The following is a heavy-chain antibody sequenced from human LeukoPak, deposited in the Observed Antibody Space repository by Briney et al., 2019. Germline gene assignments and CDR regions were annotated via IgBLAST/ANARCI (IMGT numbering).Heavy chain of an antibody. CDR1: GFTVSSNE. D-gene: IGHD3-9*01. J-gene: IGHJ4*02. CDR2: ISGGST. CDR3: KKDRPVLRYFDWLFPGGYFDY. V-gene: IGHV3-38-3*01. Sequence: AGGSLRLSCAASGFTVSSNEMSWVRQAPGQGLEWVSSISGGSTYYADSRKGRFTISRDNSKNTLHLQMNSLRAEETAVYDCKKDRPVLRYFDWLFPGGYFDYWGQGTLVTVSS.